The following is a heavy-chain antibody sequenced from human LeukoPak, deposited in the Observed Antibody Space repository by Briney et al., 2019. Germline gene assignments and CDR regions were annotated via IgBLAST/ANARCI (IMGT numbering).Heavy chain of an antibody. V-gene: IGHV3-23*01. Sequence: PGGSLRLSCAASGFTFRNYDMSWVRQAPGKGLEWVAGISASGGSSDYADSVKSRFSISRDNSKNTLYLQMNSLRVEDTAVYYCPGLGGWGSESLAALDIRGQGTTVTVSS. CDR1: GFTFRNYD. D-gene: IGHD3-16*01. CDR3: PGLGGWGSESLAALDI. CDR2: ISASGGSS. J-gene: IGHJ3*02.